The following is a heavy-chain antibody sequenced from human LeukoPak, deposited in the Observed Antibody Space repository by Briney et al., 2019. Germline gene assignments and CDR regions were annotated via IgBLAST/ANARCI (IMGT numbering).Heavy chain of an antibody. CDR2: IYSGGST. CDR3: ARAGTTGDFDY. D-gene: IGHD4-11*01. J-gene: IGHJ4*02. Sequence: GGSPRLSCAASGFTVSSNYMSWVRQAPGKGLEWVSVIYSGGSTYYADSVKGRFTNSRDNSKNTLYLQMNSLRTEDTAVYYCARAGTTGDFDYWGQGTLVTVSS. CDR1: GFTVSSNY. V-gene: IGHV3-53*01.